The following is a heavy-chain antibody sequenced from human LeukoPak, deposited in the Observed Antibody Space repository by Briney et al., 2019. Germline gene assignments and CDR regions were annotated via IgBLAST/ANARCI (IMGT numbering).Heavy chain of an antibody. D-gene: IGHD2-2*01. CDR3: AKSKVPAAIGHYYYYGMDV. V-gene: IGHV3-23*01. CDR2: ISGSGGST. Sequence: GGSLRLSSAASGFTFSSYAMSWVPHAPGKGLEGVSAISGSGGSTYYADSVRGRFTISRDNSKNTLYLQMNSVSAEDTAVYYGAKSKVPAAIGHYYYYGMDVWGQGTTVTVSS. J-gene: IGHJ6*02. CDR1: GFTFSSYA.